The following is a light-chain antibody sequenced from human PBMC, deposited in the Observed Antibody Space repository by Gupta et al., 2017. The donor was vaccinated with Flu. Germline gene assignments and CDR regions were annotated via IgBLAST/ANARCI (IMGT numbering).Light chain of an antibody. Sequence: ITTSCTGTSTDVGGYSSVSWLQQHPGEVPKLLIDEVTHRPSGVSDRFSGSKSVNTASLTISGLQAEDEADYYCGSYTGKTTPYVFGTGTTVTVL. CDR3: GSYTGKTTPYV. CDR1: STDVGGYSS. J-gene: IGLJ1*01. V-gene: IGLV2-14*01. CDR2: EVT.